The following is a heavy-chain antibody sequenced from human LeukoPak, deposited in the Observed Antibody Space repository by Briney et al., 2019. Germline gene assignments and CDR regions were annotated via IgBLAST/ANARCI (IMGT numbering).Heavy chain of an antibody. D-gene: IGHD1-26*01. CDR2: FDPEDGET. V-gene: IGHV1-24*01. CDR1: GYTLTKLS. Sequence: ASVKVSCKVSGYTLTKLSMHWVRQAPGKGLEWMGGFDPEDGETIYAQKFQGRVTMTEDTSTDTGDMELSSLRSEDTAVYYCATATRYRRSYYYFDYWGQGTLVTVSS. CDR3: ATATRYRRSYYYFDY. J-gene: IGHJ4*02.